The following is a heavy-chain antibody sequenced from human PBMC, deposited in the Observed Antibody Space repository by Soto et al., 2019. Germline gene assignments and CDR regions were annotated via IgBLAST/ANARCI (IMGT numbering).Heavy chain of an antibody. CDR1: GGSISSGGYY. D-gene: IGHD3-10*01. Sequence: QVQLQESGPGLVKPSQTLSLTCTVSGGSISSGGYYWSWIRQHPGKGLEWIGYSYYSGSTCYNPSLKSRVTISVDTSKNHFSLKLSSVTAADTAVYYCARDRMVRGVISYWYFDLWGRGTLVTVSS. V-gene: IGHV4-31*03. CDR3: ARDRMVRGVISYWYFDL. J-gene: IGHJ2*01. CDR2: SYYSGST.